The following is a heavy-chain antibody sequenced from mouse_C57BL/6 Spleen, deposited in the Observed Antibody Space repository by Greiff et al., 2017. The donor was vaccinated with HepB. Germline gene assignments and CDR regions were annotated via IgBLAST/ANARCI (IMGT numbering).Heavy chain of an antibody. V-gene: IGHV1-15*01. CDR3: TRSSYYGSMAWFAY. J-gene: IGHJ3*01. CDR1: GYTFTDYE. Sequence: QLQQSGAELVRPGASVTLSCKASGYTFTDYEMHWVKQTPVHGLEWIGAIDPETGGTAYNQKFKGKAILTADKSSSTAYMELRSLTSEDSAVYYCTRSSYYGSMAWFAYWGQGTLVTVSA. D-gene: IGHD1-1*01. CDR2: IDPETGGT.